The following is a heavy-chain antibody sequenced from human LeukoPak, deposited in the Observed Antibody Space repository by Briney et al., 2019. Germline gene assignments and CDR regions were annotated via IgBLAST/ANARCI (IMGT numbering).Heavy chain of an antibody. CDR2: IYYSGST. D-gene: IGHD6-13*01. Sequence: PSETLSLTCTVSGGSVSSGSSYWSWIRQPPGKGLEWIGYIYYSGSTNYNPSLKSRVTISVDTSKNLFSLKLSSVTAADTAVYYCARYSSSPDHYGMDVWGQGTTVTVSS. V-gene: IGHV4-61*01. CDR1: GGSVSSGSSY. J-gene: IGHJ6*02. CDR3: ARYSSSPDHYGMDV.